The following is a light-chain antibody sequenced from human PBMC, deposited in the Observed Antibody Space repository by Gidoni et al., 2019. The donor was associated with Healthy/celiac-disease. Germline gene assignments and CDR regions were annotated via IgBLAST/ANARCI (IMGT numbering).Light chain of an antibody. J-gene: IGKJ1*01. CDR2: KAS. V-gene: IGKV1-5*03. CDR3: QQYSSYSRT. Sequence: DIQMTQSPSTLSASVGDRVTITCRASQSISSWLAWYHQTPGKAPKLLIYKASSLEIGVPTRFSGSGSGTEFTLTISSLQPDDFATYYCQQYSSYSRTCGQGTKVEIK. CDR1: QSISSW.